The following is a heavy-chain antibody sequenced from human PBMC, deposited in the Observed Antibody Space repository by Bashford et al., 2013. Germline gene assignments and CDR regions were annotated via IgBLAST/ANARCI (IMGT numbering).Heavy chain of an antibody. D-gene: IGHD6-13*01. V-gene: IGHV3-30*04. Sequence: GSLRLSCAASGFTFSSYAMYWVRQAPGKGLEWVAYISFENNKYYADSVKGRFTISRDNSKNTLHVEMKSLRPDDTAVYYCVRAIERYSRWYRNYVDYWGQGVVVTVSS. J-gene: IGHJ4*02. CDR3: VRAIERYSRWYRNYVDY. CDR2: ISFENNK. CDR1: GFTFSSYA.